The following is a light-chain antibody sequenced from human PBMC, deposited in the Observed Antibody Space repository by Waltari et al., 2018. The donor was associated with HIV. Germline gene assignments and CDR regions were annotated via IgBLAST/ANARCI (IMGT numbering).Light chain of an antibody. CDR1: QSIFYRSNSKNY. CDR3: QQYYNTPLT. CDR2: WAS. J-gene: IGKJ4*01. Sequence: DIVMTQSPDSLAVSLRERATLNCRSSQSIFYRSNSKNYLTWYHQNPGQHPKLLMVWASARKSGVPDRFSGSGSGTDFTLTISSLQAEDVATYYCQQYYNTPLTFGGGTKVEI. V-gene: IGKV4-1*01.